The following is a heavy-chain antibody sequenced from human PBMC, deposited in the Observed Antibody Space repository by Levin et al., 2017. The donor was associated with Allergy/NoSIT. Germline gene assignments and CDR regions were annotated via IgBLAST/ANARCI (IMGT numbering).Heavy chain of an antibody. J-gene: IGHJ4*02. V-gene: IGHV3-21*01. CDR2: ISSSSSYI. Sequence: PGGSLRLSCAASGFTFSSYSMNWVRQAPGKGLEWVSSISSSSSYIYYADSVKGRFTISRDNAKNSLYLQMNSLRAEDTAVYYCARSSSWYSLNFDYWGQGTLVTVSS. D-gene: IGHD6-13*01. CDR3: ARSSSWYSLNFDY. CDR1: GFTFSSYS.